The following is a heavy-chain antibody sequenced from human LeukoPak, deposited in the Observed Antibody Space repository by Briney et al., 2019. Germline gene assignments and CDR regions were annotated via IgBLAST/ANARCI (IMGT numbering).Heavy chain of an antibody. CDR3: ARVYSGYADDAFDI. CDR2: INPNSGGT. J-gene: IGHJ3*02. CDR1: GYTFTGYY. D-gene: IGHD5-12*01. Sequence: ASVKVSCKASGYTFTGYYMHWVRQAPGQGHGLMGWINPNSGGTNYAQKFQGWVTMTRDTSISTAYMELSRLRSDDTAVYYCARVYSGYADDAFDIWGQGTMVTVSS. V-gene: IGHV1-2*04.